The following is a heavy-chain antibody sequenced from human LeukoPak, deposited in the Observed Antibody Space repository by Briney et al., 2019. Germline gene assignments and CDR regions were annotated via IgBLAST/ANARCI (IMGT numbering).Heavy chain of an antibody. V-gene: IGHV3-48*04. J-gene: IGHJ4*02. D-gene: IGHD3-9*01. CDR2: ISPDGTNI. CDR1: GFTFSSYG. CDR3: ARETGWLFDY. Sequence: GGSLRLSCAASGFTFSSYGMHWVRQAPGKGMEWVAYISPDGTNIHYADSVKGRFTISRDNAKNSLFLQVNSLRAEDTAVYYCARETGWLFDYWGQGTLVTVSS.